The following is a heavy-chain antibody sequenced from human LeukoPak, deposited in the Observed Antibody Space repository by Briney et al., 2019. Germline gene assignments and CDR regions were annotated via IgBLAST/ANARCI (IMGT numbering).Heavy chain of an antibody. V-gene: IGHV4-34*01. D-gene: IGHD6-13*01. Sequence: SETLSLTCAVYGGSFSGYYWSWIRQPPGKGLEWIGEINHSGSTNYNPSLKSRVTISVDTSKNQFSLKLSSVTAADTAVYYCATRIAGYRAFDIWGQGTMVTVS. J-gene: IGHJ3*02. CDR1: GGSFSGYY. CDR2: INHSGST. CDR3: ATRIAGYRAFDI.